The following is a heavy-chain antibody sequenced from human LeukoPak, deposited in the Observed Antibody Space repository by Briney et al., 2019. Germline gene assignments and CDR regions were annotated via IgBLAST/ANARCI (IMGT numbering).Heavy chain of an antibody. CDR1: GGTFSSYA. J-gene: IGHJ4*02. V-gene: IGHV1-69*13. CDR2: IVPIFGTA. D-gene: IGHD6-13*01. Sequence: ASVKVSCKASGGTFSSYAISWVRQAPGQGLEWMGGIVPIFGTANYAQKFQGRVTITADESTSTAYMELISLRSEDTAVYYCATADKFSNWYVFDYWGQGTLVTVSS. CDR3: ATADKFSNWYVFDY.